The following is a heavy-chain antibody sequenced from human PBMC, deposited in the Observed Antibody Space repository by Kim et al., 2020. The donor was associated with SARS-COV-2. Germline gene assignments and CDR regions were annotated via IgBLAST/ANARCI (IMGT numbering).Heavy chain of an antibody. Sequence: GGSLRLSCAASGFTFRSNAMSWVRQAPGKGLEWVSYISDNGGTTHYADSVKGRFTISRDNSKNTLYLQMNSLRAEDTAMYYCAKEGGSGYWGAFDYWGQGTLVTVSS. V-gene: IGHV3-23*01. J-gene: IGHJ4*02. D-gene: IGHD3-22*01. CDR3: AKEGGSGYWGAFDY. CDR1: GFTFRSNA. CDR2: ISDNGGTT.